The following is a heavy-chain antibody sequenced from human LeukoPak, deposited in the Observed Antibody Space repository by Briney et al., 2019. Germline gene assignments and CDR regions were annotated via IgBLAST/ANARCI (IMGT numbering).Heavy chain of an antibody. J-gene: IGHJ4*02. V-gene: IGHV3-53*01. Sequence: GGSLRLSCAASELTLSSNYMSWIRQAPGRGLEWVSFIYSGGSTYYADSVRGRFINSRDNSKNTLYLQMNSLRAEDTAVYYCARRAGSYSHSYDYWGQGTLVTVSS. CDR1: ELTLSSNY. CDR2: IYSGGST. CDR3: ARRAGSYSHSYDY. D-gene: IGHD2-15*01.